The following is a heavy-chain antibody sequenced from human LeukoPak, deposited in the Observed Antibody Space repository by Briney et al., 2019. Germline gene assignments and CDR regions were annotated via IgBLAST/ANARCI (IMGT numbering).Heavy chain of an antibody. CDR2: IYYSGST. V-gene: IGHV4-59*12. J-gene: IGHJ3*02. CDR1: GGSISSYY. Sequence: PSETLSLTCTVSGGSISSYYWSWIRQPPGKGLEWIGYIYYSGSTNYNPSLKSRVTFSVDTSKNQFSLELTSVTAADTAVYYCARDLKGDAFDIWGQGTMVTVSS. CDR3: ARDLKGDAFDI.